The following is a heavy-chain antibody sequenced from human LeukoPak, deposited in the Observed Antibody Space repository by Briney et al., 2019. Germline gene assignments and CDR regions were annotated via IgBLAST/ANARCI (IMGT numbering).Heavy chain of an antibody. CDR1: GGSFSGYY. Sequence: SETLSLTCAVYGGSFSGYYWSWIRQPPGKGLEWIGEINHSGSTNYNPSLKSRVTISVDTSKNQFSLKLSSVTAADTAVYYCAREVVVAAKSAFDIWGQGTMVTVSS. D-gene: IGHD2-15*01. CDR2: INHSGST. J-gene: IGHJ3*02. CDR3: AREVVVAAKSAFDI. V-gene: IGHV4-34*01.